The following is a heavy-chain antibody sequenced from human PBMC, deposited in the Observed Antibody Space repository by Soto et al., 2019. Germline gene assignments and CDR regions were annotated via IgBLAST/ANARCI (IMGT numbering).Heavy chain of an antibody. D-gene: IGHD6-13*01. CDR2: IIPILHTA. CDR3: ATASYGSSWYHFNY. Sequence: QVQLVQSGAEVKKPGSSVKVSCKASGGTFSNYVINWVRQAPGQGLEWMGGIIPILHTANYAQKFHGRVTITADEFTTTAYMDLSSLRSEDTAVYFCATASYGSSWYHFNYWGQGTLVTVSS. J-gene: IGHJ4*02. CDR1: GGTFSNYV. V-gene: IGHV1-69*01.